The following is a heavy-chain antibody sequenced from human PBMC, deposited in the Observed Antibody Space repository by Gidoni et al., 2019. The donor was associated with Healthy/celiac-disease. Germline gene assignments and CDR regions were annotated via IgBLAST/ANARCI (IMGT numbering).Heavy chain of an antibody. CDR2: IKSKTDGGTT. V-gene: IGHV3-15*01. J-gene: IGHJ4*02. CDR1: GFTFSNAW. D-gene: IGHD1-26*01. CDR3: TAACDTWERPFDY. Sequence: EVQLVESGGGLVKPGGSLRLSCAASGFTFSNAWMSWVRQAPGKGLEWVGRIKSKTDGGTTDYAAPVKGRFTISRDDSKNTLYLQMNSRKTEDTAVYYCTAACDTWERPFDYWGQGTLVTVSS.